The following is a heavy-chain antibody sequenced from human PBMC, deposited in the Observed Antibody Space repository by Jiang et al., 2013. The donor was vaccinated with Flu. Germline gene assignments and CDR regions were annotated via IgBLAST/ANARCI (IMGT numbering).Heavy chain of an antibody. V-gene: IGHV1-69*01. D-gene: IGHD2-2*01. CDR2: IIPILGTA. CDR1: GGTFSSYA. CDR3: ARGRYCSSTSCYADMDV. J-gene: IGHJ6*03. Sequence: SGAEVKKPGSSVKVSCKASGGTFSSYAISWVRQAPGQGLEWMGGIIPILGTANYAQKFQGRVTITADESTSTAYMELSSLRSEDTAVYYCARGRYCSSTSCYADMDVWGKGTTVTVSS.